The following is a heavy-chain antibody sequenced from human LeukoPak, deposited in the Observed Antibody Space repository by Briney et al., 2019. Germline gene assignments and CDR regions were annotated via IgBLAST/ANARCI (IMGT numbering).Heavy chain of an antibody. Sequence: SETLSLTCTVSGGSIGSGGYYWSWIRQPAGKGLEWIGRIHTSGDTDYSPSLESLITISLDTSKNQFSLKLRSVIAADAAVYYCARTDTGSYSDHRDWFDPWGQGTLVTVSS. V-gene: IGHV4-61*02. J-gene: IGHJ5*02. D-gene: IGHD1-26*01. CDR3: ARTDTGSYSDHRDWFDP. CDR1: GGSIGSGGYY. CDR2: IHTSGDT.